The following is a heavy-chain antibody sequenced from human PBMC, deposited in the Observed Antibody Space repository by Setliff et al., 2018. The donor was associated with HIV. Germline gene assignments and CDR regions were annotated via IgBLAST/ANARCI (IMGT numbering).Heavy chain of an antibody. D-gene: IGHD6-19*01. CDR2: IYYSEKT. CDR1: GASVSGGGHY. Sequence: PSETLSLTCTVSGASVSGGGHYWSWIRQHPEKGLEWIGYIYYSEKTNYNPSLKSRVSISVDTSKNQFSLKLSSVTAADTAVYYCANFLNSGGWNPGYFEYWGQGTQVTVSS. V-gene: IGHV4-31*03. CDR3: ANFLNSGGWNPGYFEY. J-gene: IGHJ1*01.